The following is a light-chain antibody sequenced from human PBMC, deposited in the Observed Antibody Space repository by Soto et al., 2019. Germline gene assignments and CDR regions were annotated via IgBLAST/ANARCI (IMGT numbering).Light chain of an antibody. CDR2: DAS. J-gene: IGKJ4*01. CDR3: QQRNDGPT. V-gene: IGKV3-11*01. Sequence: ALGGSGTLSYRASQSLSRLLAWYEQKPGQAPRLLIYDASNRATGVPAMFSGSGSVTELNLTYSSVVRADFSVYSGQQRNDGPTFGGGTKVDIK. CDR1: QSLSRL.